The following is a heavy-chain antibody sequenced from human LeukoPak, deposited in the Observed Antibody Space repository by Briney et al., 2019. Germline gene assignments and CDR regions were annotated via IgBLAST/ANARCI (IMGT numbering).Heavy chain of an antibody. D-gene: IGHD6-19*01. CDR3: AXXXXGQWLSLGKWFDS. Sequence: PSETLSLTCAVYVGSFSGYYWSGIRQPPGKGLEWIGESNHSGSTNYNPSLMSRVTISQDTTKNQCSPKLSAVPAARTGLCFSAXXXXGQWLSLGKWFDSWGQGTLVTVSS. CDR1: VGSFSGYY. CDR2: SNHSGST. V-gene: IGHV4-34*01. J-gene: IGHJ5*01.